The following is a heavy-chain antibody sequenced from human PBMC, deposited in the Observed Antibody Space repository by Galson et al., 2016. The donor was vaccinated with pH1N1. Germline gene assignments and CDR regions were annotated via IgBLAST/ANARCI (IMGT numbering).Heavy chain of an antibody. CDR2: ISPYNGNT. J-gene: IGHJ4*02. CDR3: ATGHYYETSGYAADY. V-gene: IGHV1-18*01. Sequence: QSGAEVKKPGASVMVSCKTSGYSFANFGTNWVRQAPGQGLDWMGWISPYNGNTDYAQRFQGRLTMTTDRSTSTAYMHLKGLTSDDTAVCYCATGHYYETSGYAADYWGQGTLVTVPS. CDR1: GYSFANFG. D-gene: IGHD3-22*01.